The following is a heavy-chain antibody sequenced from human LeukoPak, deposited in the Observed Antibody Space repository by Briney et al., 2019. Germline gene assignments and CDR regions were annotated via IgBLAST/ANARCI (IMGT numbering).Heavy chain of an antibody. J-gene: IGHJ3*01. CDR2: VHDGGST. CDR1: DGSINTYY. CDR3: VRNGDPLGYDGFDL. Sequence: SETLSLTCSVSDGSINTYYWTWIRQPPGKGLMWIGYVHDGGSTNYNPSLKNRAAILVDTSKNQFSLKLSSVTAADTAVYYCVRNGDPLGYDGFDLWGQGTMVTVSS. V-gene: IGHV4-4*08. D-gene: IGHD4-17*01.